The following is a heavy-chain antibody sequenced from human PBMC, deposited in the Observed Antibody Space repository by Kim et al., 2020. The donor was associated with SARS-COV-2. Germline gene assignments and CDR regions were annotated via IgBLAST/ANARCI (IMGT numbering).Heavy chain of an antibody. V-gene: IGHV4-39*07. J-gene: IGHJ3*02. CDR3: ARVKGRYCGGDCYFAFEI. CDR2: IYYAGDT. Sequence: SQTLSLTCAVSGGSDSDPTYYWGWIRQPPGKGLEWIGSIYYAGDTFYNPSLKSRVTISVDMSKNQFSLKLSSVTAADTAVYYCARVKGRYCGGDCYFAFEIWGQGTMATVSS. D-gene: IGHD2-21*02. CDR1: GGSDSDPTYY.